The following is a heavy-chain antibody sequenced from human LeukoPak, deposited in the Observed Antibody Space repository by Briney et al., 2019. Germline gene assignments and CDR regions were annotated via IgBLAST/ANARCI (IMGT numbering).Heavy chain of an antibody. J-gene: IGHJ4*02. V-gene: IGHV3-7*01. CDR3: ARGGYNWNSHLDF. D-gene: IGHD1-7*01. CDR1: GFTFCGDG. Sequence: GGSLRLSYAPPGFTFCGDGISWVRQAPGKGRGWGANIKQDGSEKYYVDSVKGRFTISRDNAKNSLYLQMNSLRAEDTAVYYCARGGYNWNSHLDFWGQGTLVTVSS. CDR2: IKQDGSEK.